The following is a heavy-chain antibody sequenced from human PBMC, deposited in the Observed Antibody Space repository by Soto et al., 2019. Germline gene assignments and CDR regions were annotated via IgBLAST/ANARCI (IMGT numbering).Heavy chain of an antibody. CDR2: IYPGDSDT. Sequence: RGSLKISCKGSGYSFSNYWNGWVRQMPRKSLEGMGIIYPGDSDTRYSPSFQGQVTISADKSISTAYLQWSSLKASDTAMYYCAGGGVRGVITRTRDYYGMDVWGQGSTVTVSS. CDR1: GYSFSNYW. D-gene: IGHD3-10*01. J-gene: IGHJ6*02. V-gene: IGHV5-51*01. CDR3: AGGGVRGVITRTRDYYGMDV.